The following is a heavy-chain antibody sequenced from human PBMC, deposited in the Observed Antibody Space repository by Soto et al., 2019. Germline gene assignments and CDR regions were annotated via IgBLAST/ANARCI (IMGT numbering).Heavy chain of an antibody. V-gene: IGHV1-69*12. CDR3: ARDHAGDYGPYGMDV. J-gene: IGHJ6*02. CDR1: GGTFSSYA. CDR2: IIPIFGTA. Sequence: QVQLVQSGAEVKKPGSSVKVSCKASGGTFSSYAISWVRQAPGQGLEWMGGIIPIFGTANYAQKFQGRVTSTADESTSTAYMERSSRRSEDTAVYYCARDHAGDYGPYGMDVWGQGTTVTVSS. D-gene: IGHD4-17*01.